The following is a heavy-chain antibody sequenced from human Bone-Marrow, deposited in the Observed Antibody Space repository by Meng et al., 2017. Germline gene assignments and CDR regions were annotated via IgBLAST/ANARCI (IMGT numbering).Heavy chain of an antibody. V-gene: IGHV4-4*02. CDR2: IHHSGNT. J-gene: IGHJ5*02. Sequence: QVQLQESGPGLVKPSGTLSLTCAVSGGSISSSNWWSWVRQPPGKGLEWIGEIHHSGNTNYNPTLKSRVTISVDKSKNDFSLKLNSVTAADTAVYYCARVKAGYSHGYSWFDPWGQGTLVTVSS. CDR3: ARVKAGYSHGYSWFDP. CDR1: GGSISSSNW. D-gene: IGHD5-18*01.